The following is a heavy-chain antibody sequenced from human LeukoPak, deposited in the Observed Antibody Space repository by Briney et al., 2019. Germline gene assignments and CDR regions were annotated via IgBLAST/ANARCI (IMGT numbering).Heavy chain of an antibody. D-gene: IGHD3-16*01. V-gene: IGHV3-23*01. CDR2: ISRSGGST. CDR1: GFTCSSAT. CDR3: AKGWGSDFYY. J-gene: IGHJ4*02. Sequence: GGPLIFSGAACGFTCSSATMCVVRAAAGERVEWVSAISRSGGSTYYADSVKGRFTISRDNSKNTLYLQMNSLRAEDTAVYYCAKGWGSDFYYWGQGTLVTVSS.